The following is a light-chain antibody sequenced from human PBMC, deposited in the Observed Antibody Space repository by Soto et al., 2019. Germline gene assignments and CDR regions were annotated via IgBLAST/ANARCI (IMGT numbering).Light chain of an antibody. Sequence: EIVLTQAPGTLSLSTGERGTLSCRASQSVSSNYLAWSQQKPGQAPRLLIYSAFSRATGIPDRFSGSGSGTDFTLTISRLEPEDFAVYYFPYYGSSPWTFGQGTKVEIK. J-gene: IGKJ1*01. CDR3: PYYGSSPWT. V-gene: IGKV3-20*01. CDR1: QSVSSNY. CDR2: SAF.